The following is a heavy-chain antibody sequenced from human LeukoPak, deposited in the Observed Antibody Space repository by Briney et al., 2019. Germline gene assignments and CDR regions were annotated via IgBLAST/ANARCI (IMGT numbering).Heavy chain of an antibody. D-gene: IGHD6-13*01. V-gene: IGHV1-69*05. J-gene: IGHJ5*02. Sequence: SVKVSCKASGYTFTGYYMHWVRQAPGQGLEWMGGIIPIFGTANYAQKFQGRVTITTDESTSTAYMELSSLRSEDTAVYYCARAPAAGTGYWFDPWGQGTLVTVSS. CDR1: GYTFTGYY. CDR3: ARAPAAGTGYWFDP. CDR2: IIPIFGTA.